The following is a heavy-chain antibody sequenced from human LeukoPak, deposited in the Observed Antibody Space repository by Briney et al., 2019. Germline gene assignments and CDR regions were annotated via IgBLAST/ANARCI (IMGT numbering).Heavy chain of an antibody. CDR2: IRQDGNEK. D-gene: IGHD3-3*01. Sequence: QPGGSLRLSCAASGFTFSSFWMTWVRQAPGKGLEWVANIRQDGNEKFYVDSVKGRFTISRDNAKSSVYLQMNSLRAEDTAVYYCAGSLGLGFWSEYYFDYWGQGTLVTVSS. CDR3: AGSLGLGFWSEYYFDY. J-gene: IGHJ4*02. V-gene: IGHV3-7*01. CDR1: GFTFSSFW.